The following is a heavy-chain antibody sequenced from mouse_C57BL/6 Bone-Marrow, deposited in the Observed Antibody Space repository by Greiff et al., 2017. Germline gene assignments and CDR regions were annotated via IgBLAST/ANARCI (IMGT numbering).Heavy chain of an antibody. CDR3: ARRIDYGNQGFAY. Sequence: VQLQQSGAELVKPGASVKMSCKASGYTFTTYPLEWMKQNHGKRLEWIGNFPPYNDDTKYNEKFKGKATLTVEQSSSTVYLELSRVTSDDSAVYYCARRIDYGNQGFAYWGQGTLVTVSA. CDR2: FPPYNDDT. J-gene: IGHJ3*01. D-gene: IGHD2-1*01. V-gene: IGHV1-47*01. CDR1: GYTFTTYP.